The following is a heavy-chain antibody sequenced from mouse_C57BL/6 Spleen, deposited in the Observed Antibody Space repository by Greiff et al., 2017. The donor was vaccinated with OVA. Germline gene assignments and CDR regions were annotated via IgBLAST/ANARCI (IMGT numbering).Heavy chain of an antibody. J-gene: IGHJ1*03. CDR2: ISSGSSTI. V-gene: IGHV5-17*01. D-gene: IGHD1-1*01. CDR1: GFTFSDYG. Sequence: EVQRVESGGGLVKPGGSLKLSCAASGFTFSDYGMHWVRQAPEKGLEWVAYISSGSSTIYYADTVKGRFTISRDNAKNTLFLQMTSLRSEDTAMYYCARGDYGSSYKDWYFDVWGTGTTVTVSS. CDR3: ARGDYGSSYKDWYFDV.